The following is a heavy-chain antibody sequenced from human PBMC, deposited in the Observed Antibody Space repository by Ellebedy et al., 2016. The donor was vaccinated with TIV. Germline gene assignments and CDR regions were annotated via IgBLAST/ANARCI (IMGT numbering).Heavy chain of an antibody. V-gene: IGHV4-59*12. CDR1: GGSISSYY. D-gene: IGHD5-18*01. CDR3: ARDRQLWFDP. J-gene: IGHJ5*02. Sequence: MPSETLSLTCTVSGGSISSYYWSWIRQPPGKGLEWIGYIYYSGSTNYNPSLKSRVTMSVDTSKNQFSLKLSSVTAADTAVYYCARDRQLWFDPWGQGTLVTVSS. CDR2: IYYSGST.